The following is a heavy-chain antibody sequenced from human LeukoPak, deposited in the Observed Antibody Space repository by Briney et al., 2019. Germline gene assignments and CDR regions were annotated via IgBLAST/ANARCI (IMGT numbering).Heavy chain of an antibody. D-gene: IGHD5-12*01. CDR3: ASFRGRPLFVY. V-gene: IGHV3-53*01. CDR2: IYSGGST. Sequence: GGSLRLSCAASGFTVSSNYMSWVRQALGKGLEWVSVIYSGGSTYYADSVKGRFTISRDNSKNTLYLQMNSLRAEDTAVYYCASFRGRPLFVYWGQGTLVTVSS. CDR1: GFTVSSNY. J-gene: IGHJ4*02.